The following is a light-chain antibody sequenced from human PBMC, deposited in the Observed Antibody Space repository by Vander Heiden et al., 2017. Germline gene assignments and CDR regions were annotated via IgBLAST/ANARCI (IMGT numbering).Light chain of an antibody. CDR3: QQSDSTPLT. J-gene: IGKJ4*01. CDR2: AAF. Sequence: DIQMTQSPSSLSASVGDRVTITCRASQSISSYLNWYQQKPGKAPKLLIYAAFSLQSGVPSRFSGSGSGTDFTLTICRLQPEDFATYYCQQSDSTPLTFGGGTKVEIK. CDR1: QSISSY. V-gene: IGKV1-39*01.